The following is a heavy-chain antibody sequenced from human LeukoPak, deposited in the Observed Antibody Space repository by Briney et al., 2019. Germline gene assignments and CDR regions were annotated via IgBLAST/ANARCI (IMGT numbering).Heavy chain of an antibody. Sequence: GGSLRLSCAASGFTFSSYAMHWVRQAPGKGLEWVAVISYDGRNKYYADSVKGRFTISRDNSNNTLYLQMNSLRAEDTAVYYCARDSGYIVVVPAAGLPDYWGQGTLVTVSS. CDR1: GFTFSSYA. V-gene: IGHV3-30*04. D-gene: IGHD2-2*01. CDR3: ARDSGYIVVVPAAGLPDY. J-gene: IGHJ4*02. CDR2: ISYDGRNK.